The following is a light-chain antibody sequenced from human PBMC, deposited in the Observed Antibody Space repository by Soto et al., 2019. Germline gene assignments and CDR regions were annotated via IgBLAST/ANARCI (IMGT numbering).Light chain of an antibody. J-gene: IGKJ1*01. Sequence: AIRMTQSPSSFSASTGDRVTITCRASQGISSYLAWYQQKPGKAPKLLIYAASTLQSGVPSRFSGSGSGTDFTLTISSLQSEDFAVYYCQQYGSFGQGTKVDIK. CDR2: AAS. V-gene: IGKV1-8*01. CDR1: QGISSY. CDR3: QQYGS.